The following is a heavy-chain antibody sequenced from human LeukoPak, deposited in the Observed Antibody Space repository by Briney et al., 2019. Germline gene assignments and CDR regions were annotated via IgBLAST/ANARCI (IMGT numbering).Heavy chain of an antibody. CDR3: ARDYTGSYYYYYMDV. D-gene: IGHD2-8*02. J-gene: IGHJ6*03. Sequence: PSETLSLTCTVSGYSISSGYYWGWIRPPAGKGLEWIGRIYTSGSTNYNPSLKSRVTISVDTSKNQFSLKLSSVTAADTAVYYCARDYTGSYYYYYMDVWGKGTTVTVSS. CDR2: IYTSGST. V-gene: IGHV4-61*02. CDR1: GYSISSGYY.